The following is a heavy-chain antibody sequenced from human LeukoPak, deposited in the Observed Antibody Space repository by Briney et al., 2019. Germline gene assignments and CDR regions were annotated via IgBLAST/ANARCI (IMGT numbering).Heavy chain of an antibody. CDR3: AKNGDRGAYCSGGSCYPYYYYNMDV. CDR2: ISSTGGTA. CDR1: GFPFSGYS. Sequence: GGSLRLSCAASGFPFSGYSLTWVRQAPGKGLEWVSAISSTGGTAYYADSVKGRFTISRDNSKNTLYLQMNSLRAEDTAIYYCAKNGDRGAYCSGGSCYPYYYYNMDVWGKGTTVTISS. V-gene: IGHV3-23*01. D-gene: IGHD2-15*01. J-gene: IGHJ6*03.